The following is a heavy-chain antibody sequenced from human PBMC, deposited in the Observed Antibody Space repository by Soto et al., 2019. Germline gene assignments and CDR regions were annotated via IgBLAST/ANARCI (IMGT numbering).Heavy chain of an antibody. CDR2: IWYDGSNK. CDR1: GFTFSSYG. V-gene: IGHV3-33*01. CDR3: ARGGGYSGSFAVY. D-gene: IGHD1-26*01. Sequence: QVQLVESGGGVVQPGRSLRLSCAASGFTFSSYGMHWVRQAPGKGLEWVAVIWYDGSNKYYADSVKGRFTISRDNSKNTLYLKMNSLRAEDTAVYYCARGGGYSGSFAVYWGQGTLVTVSS. J-gene: IGHJ4*02.